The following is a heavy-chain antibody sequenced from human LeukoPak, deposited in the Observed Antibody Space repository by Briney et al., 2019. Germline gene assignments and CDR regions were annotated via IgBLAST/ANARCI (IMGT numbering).Heavy chain of an antibody. CDR1: GFTFSSYW. D-gene: IGHD2-2*01. CDR2: IKQDGSEK. J-gene: IGHJ6*02. CDR3: AKDVGYDPDGMDV. V-gene: IGHV3-7*03. Sequence: GGSLRLSCAASGFTFSSYWMSWVRQAPGKGLEWVANIKQDGSEKYYVDSVKGRFTISRDNAKNSLYLQMNSLRAEDTALYYCAKDVGYDPDGMDVWGQGTTVTVSS.